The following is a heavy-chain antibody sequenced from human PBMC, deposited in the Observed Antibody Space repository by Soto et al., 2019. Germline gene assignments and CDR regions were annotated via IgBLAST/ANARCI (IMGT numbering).Heavy chain of an antibody. CDR3: APLSVSLSGPYGIHV. CDR2: MLYSGLT. J-gene: IGHJ6*02. V-gene: IGHV4-39*01. D-gene: IGHD2-15*01. CDR1: GGSISSDDSF. Sequence: LSLTCSVSGGSISSDDSFWGWVRQSPGKGLEWIGSMLYSGLTYYNPSLKSRVTLSVDTSKNQFSVRLNSVTASDTAVYYCAPLSVSLSGPYGIHVWGQGTTVTVSS.